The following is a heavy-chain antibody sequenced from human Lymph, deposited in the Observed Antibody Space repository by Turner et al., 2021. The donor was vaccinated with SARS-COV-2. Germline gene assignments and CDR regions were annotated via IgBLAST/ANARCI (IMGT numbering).Heavy chain of an antibody. V-gene: IGHV1-2*02. CDR3: ARDVERYNDFWSGYSGGYGLDV. J-gene: IGHJ6*02. CDR2: INPNSGGT. D-gene: IGHD3-3*01. Sequence: QVPLVHSGAEVKEPGASVKLSCNASGYTFTVYYMHWVRQAPGQGLEWMGWINPNSGGTSYAQKFQGRVTMTRDTSSSTAYRELSRLRSDDTAVYYCARDVERYNDFWSGYSGGYGLDVWGQGTTVTVSS. CDR1: GYTFTVYY.